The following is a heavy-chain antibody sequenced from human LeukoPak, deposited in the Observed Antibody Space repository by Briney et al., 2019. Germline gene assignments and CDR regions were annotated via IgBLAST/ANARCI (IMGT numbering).Heavy chain of an antibody. Sequence: GRSLRLSCAASGFTFSSYAMHWVRQAPGKGLEWVAVISYDGSNKYYADSVKGRFTISRDNSKNTLYLQMNSLRAEDTAVYYCARDPSYYDSSGYLNWGQGTPVTVSS. CDR2: ISYDGSNK. CDR3: ARDPSYYDSSGYLN. V-gene: IGHV3-30-3*01. CDR1: GFTFSSYA. D-gene: IGHD3-22*01. J-gene: IGHJ4*02.